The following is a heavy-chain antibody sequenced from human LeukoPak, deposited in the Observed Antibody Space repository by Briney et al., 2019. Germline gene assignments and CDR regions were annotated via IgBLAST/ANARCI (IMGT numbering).Heavy chain of an antibody. CDR2: ISGSGGST. J-gene: IGHJ3*02. V-gene: IGHV3-23*01. CDR3: AKELVVPAAPRSKVAFDI. D-gene: IGHD2-2*01. CDR1: GFTFSSYA. Sequence: PGGSLRLSCAASGFTFSSYAMSWVRQAPGKGLEWVSAISGSGGSTYYADSVKGRFTISRDNSKNTLYLQMNSLRAEDTAVYYCAKELVVPAAPRSKVAFDIWGQGTMVTVSS.